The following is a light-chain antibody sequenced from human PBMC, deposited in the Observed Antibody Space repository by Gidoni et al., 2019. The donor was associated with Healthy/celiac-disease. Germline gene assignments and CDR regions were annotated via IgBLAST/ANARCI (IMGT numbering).Light chain of an antibody. J-gene: IGLJ3*02. CDR3: SSHTSDNTVV. V-gene: IGLV2-14*01. CDR1: RSDVGGSNY. Sequence: QSALTQPASVSGSPGQSITISCTGTRSDVGGSNYVAWYQQHPGKAPKLMIYEVNTRPSVVSNRFSGSKSGNTASLTISGLQAEDEGNYFCSSHTSDNTVVFGGGTMLTVL. CDR2: EVN.